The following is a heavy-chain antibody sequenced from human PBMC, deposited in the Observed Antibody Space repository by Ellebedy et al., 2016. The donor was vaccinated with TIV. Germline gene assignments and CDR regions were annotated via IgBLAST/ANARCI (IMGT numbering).Heavy chain of an antibody. CDR3: ARDPVGVGPAFDI. D-gene: IGHD4-23*01. CDR2: VSGSGDTT. CDR1: GYIFNFFA. V-gene: IGHV3-23*01. J-gene: IGHJ3*02. Sequence: PGGSLRLSCAATGYIFNFFAMTWVRQAPGKALEWVSAVSGSGDTTYYADSVKGRFTISRDNSKDTLYLQVNSLRPEDTAVYYFARDPVGVGPAFDIWGKGTMVTVSS.